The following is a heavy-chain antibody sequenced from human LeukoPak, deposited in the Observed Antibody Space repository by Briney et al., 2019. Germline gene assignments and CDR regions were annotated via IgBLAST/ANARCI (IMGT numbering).Heavy chain of an antibody. CDR2: INPSGGST. Sequence: GASVKVSCKASGYTFTSYYMHWVRQAPGQGLEWMGIINPSGGSTSYAQKFQGRVTMTRDMSTSTVYMELSSLRSEDTAVYYCAREVSEYSSGWYLGFDYWGQGTLVTVSS. J-gene: IGHJ4*02. D-gene: IGHD6-19*01. CDR3: AREVSEYSSGWYLGFDY. V-gene: IGHV1-46*01. CDR1: GYTFTSYY.